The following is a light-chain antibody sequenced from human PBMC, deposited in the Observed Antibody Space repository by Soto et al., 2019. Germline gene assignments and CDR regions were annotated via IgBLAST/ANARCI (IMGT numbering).Light chain of an antibody. CDR3: AAWDDTVRSDV. CDR2: RND. J-gene: IGLJ1*01. Sequence: QSVLTQPSSVSGTPGQGVTISCSGSISNIGNNYVYWFQQLPGTAPKVLTNRNDQRPSGVPDRFSGSKSGTSASLAISGLRSEDAADYYCAAWDDTVRSDVFGTGTKLPVL. V-gene: IGLV1-47*01. CDR1: ISNIGNNY.